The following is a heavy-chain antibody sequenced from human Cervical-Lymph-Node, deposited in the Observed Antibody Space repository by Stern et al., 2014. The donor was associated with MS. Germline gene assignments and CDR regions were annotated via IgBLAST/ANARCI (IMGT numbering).Heavy chain of an antibody. CDR1: GYTFTNYA. D-gene: IGHD6-19*01. CDR2: ITPGNGNT. J-gene: IGHJ5*02. CDR3: ARGNDRGSGWSFVWFDP. V-gene: IGHV1-3*01. Sequence: VQLVQSGAEVKQPGASVKVSCKASGYTFTNYAMHWVRQAPGQRLEWVGWITPGNGNTKYSQKIQDRVTITTDTSATTAYMELTSLRSEDTAVYYCARGNDRGSGWSFVWFDPWGQGTLVTVSS.